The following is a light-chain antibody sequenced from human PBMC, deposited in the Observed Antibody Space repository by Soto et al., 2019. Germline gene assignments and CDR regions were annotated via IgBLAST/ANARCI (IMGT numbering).Light chain of an antibody. Sequence: EIVLTQSPGTLSLSPGERATLSCRASQSVSSSYLAWYQQKRGQAPRLVIYGASSRATGIPDRFSSSGSGTEFTLTISRLEPEDFAVYYCQHYGDSRYTFGQGTKLEIK. J-gene: IGKJ2*01. CDR1: QSVSSSY. CDR2: GAS. V-gene: IGKV3-20*01. CDR3: QHYGDSRYT.